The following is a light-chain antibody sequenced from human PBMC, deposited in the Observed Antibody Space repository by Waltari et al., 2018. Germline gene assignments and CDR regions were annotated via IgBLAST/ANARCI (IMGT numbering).Light chain of an antibody. Sequence: DIQLTQSPSFLSVSVGDRVTITCRASQGISSYLAWYQQKPGKAPKLLIYVASTLQSGVPSRFSGSGSGTEFTLTISSLQPEDFATYYCQQLNNYPLTFGQGTRLEIK. CDR2: VAS. J-gene: IGKJ5*01. CDR1: QGISSY. V-gene: IGKV1-9*01. CDR3: QQLNNYPLT.